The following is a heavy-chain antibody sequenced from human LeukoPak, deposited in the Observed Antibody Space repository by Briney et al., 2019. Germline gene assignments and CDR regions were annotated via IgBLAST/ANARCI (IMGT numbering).Heavy chain of an antibody. J-gene: IGHJ6*03. CDR2: INPNSGGT. D-gene: IGHD3-10*01. Sequence: ASVTVSCKTSGYTFTAHYIHWVRQAPGQGLEWMGWINPNSGGTKYAQKFQGRVTMTRDTSINTAYMELTSLMSDDTAVYYCARDHEPMGAYYYYMDVWGKGTTVTISS. V-gene: IGHV1-2*02. CDR1: GYTFTAHY. CDR3: ARDHEPMGAYYYYMDV.